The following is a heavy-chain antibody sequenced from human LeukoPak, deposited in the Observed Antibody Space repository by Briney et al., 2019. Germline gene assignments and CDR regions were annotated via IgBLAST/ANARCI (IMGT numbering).Heavy chain of an antibody. CDR2: LKEDGSEE. J-gene: IGHJ4*02. CDR3: ARDLKSGAPGDDY. CDR1: GFTFSSYG. Sequence: GRSLRLSCAASGFTFSSYGMHWVRQAPGKGLEWVANLKEDGSEEFSVDSVKGRFTISRDNAKNSLYLQMNNLRVEDTAVYYCARDLKSGAPGDDYWGQGTLVTVSS. V-gene: IGHV3-7*01. D-gene: IGHD1-26*01.